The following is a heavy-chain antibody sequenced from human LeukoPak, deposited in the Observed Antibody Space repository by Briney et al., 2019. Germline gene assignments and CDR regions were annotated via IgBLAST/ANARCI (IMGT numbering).Heavy chain of an antibody. D-gene: IGHD6-19*01. V-gene: IGHV4-59*01. Sequence: SETLSLTCTVSGDSITTYYWSWIRRPPGKALEWIGFFYYSRSTNYNPSLKSRVTISSDTSKNQFSLKLSSVTAADTAVYYCARDSRGAGPDFDYWGQGTLVTVSP. CDR1: GDSITTYY. J-gene: IGHJ4*02. CDR2: FYYSRST. CDR3: ARDSRGAGPDFDY.